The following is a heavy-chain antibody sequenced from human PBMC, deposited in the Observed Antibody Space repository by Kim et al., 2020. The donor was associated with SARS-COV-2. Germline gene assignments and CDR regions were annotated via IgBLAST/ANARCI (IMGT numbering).Heavy chain of an antibody. J-gene: IGHJ4*02. V-gene: IGHV1-46*01. Sequence: KFQGRVTMTRDTSTSTVYMELSSLRSEDTAVYYCARAGNSSGWYEIYFDYWGQGTLVTVSS. D-gene: IGHD6-19*01. CDR3: ARAGNSSGWYEIYFDY.